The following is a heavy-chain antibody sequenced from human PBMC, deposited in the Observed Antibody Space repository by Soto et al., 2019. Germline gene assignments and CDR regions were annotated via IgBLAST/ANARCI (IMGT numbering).Heavy chain of an antibody. V-gene: IGHV3-30-3*01. J-gene: IGHJ4*02. D-gene: IGHD3-3*01. CDR2: ISYDATDK. CDR1: GFTFNTYD. Sequence: QPGGSLRLSCAASGFTFNTYDIHWVRQAPGKGLEWVAVISYDATDKYYADSVRGRFTISRDNAKNTLYLQMNSLRAEDTAVYYCTIYGLVDNRDYWGQGTLVTVSS. CDR3: TIYGLVDNRDY.